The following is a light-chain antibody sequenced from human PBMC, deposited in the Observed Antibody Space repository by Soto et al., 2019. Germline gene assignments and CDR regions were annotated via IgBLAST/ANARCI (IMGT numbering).Light chain of an antibody. J-gene: IGLJ3*02. V-gene: IGLV1-44*01. Sequence: QSVLTQPPSASGTPGQRVTISCSGSSSNIGSNTVHWYQQLPGTAPKLLIYANNQRPSGVPDRFSGSKSGTSASLAISGLQSEDEAYYYCAPWDYSLNGPVFGGGTKLTVL. CDR2: ANN. CDR1: SSNIGSNT. CDR3: APWDYSLNGPV.